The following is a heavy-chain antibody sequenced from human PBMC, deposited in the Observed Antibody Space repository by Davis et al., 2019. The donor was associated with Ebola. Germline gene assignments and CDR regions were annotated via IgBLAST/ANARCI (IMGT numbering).Heavy chain of an antibody. CDR3: ARRYYHSSGWYFDY. J-gene: IGHJ4*02. D-gene: IGHD6-19*01. V-gene: IGHV1-2*06. CDR1: GYTLTQYY. Sequence: AASVKVSCKASGYTLTQYYIQWVRQAPGQGLEWMGRIDPNTGVTTYAHNFQGRVTMTTDTSTSTAYMELRSLRSDDTAVYYCARRYYHSSGWYFDYWGQGTLVTVSS. CDR2: IDPNTGVT.